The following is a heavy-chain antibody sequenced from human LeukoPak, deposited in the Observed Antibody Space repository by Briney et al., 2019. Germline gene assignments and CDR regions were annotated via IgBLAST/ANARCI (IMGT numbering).Heavy chain of an antibody. CDR3: ARDVEMATIRGEVFDY. V-gene: IGHV3-43D*03. CDR1: GFTFDDYV. J-gene: IGHJ4*02. CDR2: ISWDGGST. Sequence: GGSLRLSCAASGFTFDDYVMHWVRQVPGKGLEWVSLISWDGGSTYYADSVKGRFTISRDNAKNSLYLQMNSLRAEDTAVYYCARDVEMATIRGEVFDYWGQGTLVTASS. D-gene: IGHD5-24*01.